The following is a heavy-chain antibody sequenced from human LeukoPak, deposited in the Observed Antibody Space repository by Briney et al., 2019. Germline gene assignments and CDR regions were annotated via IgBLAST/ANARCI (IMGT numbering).Heavy chain of an antibody. Sequence: ASVKVSCKVSGYTLTELSMHWVRQAPGKGLEWMGGFDPEDGETIYAQKFQGRVTMTEDTSTDTAYMELSSLRSGDTAVYYCATVRRAPDYLDYWGQGTLVTVSS. CDR1: GYTLTELS. CDR2: FDPEDGET. V-gene: IGHV1-24*01. CDR3: ATVRRAPDYLDY. J-gene: IGHJ4*02.